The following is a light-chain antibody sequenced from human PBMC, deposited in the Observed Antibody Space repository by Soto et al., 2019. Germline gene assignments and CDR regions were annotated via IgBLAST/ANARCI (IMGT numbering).Light chain of an antibody. CDR2: DTT. J-gene: IGLJ2*01. CDR1: DGPVTSNHY. V-gene: IGLV7-46*01. CDR3: LLAYSGGRV. Sequence: QSVVTQEPSLTVSPGGTVTLTCGSSDGPVTSNHYPYWYQQRPGQVPRTLIYDTTNRQSCAPARFSGSLVGVKAALTLSGAQPEDEADYYCLLAYSGGRVFGGGIKLTVL.